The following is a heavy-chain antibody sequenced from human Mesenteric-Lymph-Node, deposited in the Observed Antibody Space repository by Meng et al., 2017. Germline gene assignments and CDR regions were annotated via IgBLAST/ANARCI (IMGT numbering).Heavy chain of an antibody. D-gene: IGHD2-8*01. CDR1: GGSFSGYY. Sequence: QVQLKQWGAEVLKPSETLSLTCAVHGGSFSGYYWSWLRQPPGKGLEWMGEVYHNGVTKYSPSLRSRVVISIDTSKNQFSLNLRSVSAADTAMYYCARGGATPMVIKYWGPGTLVTVSS. CDR2: VYHNGVT. J-gene: IGHJ4*02. CDR3: ARGGATPMVIKY. V-gene: IGHV4-34*02.